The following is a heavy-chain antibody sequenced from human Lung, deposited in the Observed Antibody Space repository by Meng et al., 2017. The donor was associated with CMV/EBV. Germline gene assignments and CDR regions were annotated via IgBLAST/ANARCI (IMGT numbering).Heavy chain of an antibody. J-gene: IGHJ6*02. CDR1: GFTFSSYS. V-gene: IGHV3-21*04. D-gene: IGHD6-6*01. Sequence: SCAASGFTFSSYSMNWVRQAPGKGLEWVSSISSSSSYIYYADSVKGRFTISKDNAKNSLYLQMNSLGDEDTAVDYCARDAEQLVRGGGMDVWGHGXTVTVSS. CDR3: ARDAEQLVRGGGMDV. CDR2: ISSSSSYI.